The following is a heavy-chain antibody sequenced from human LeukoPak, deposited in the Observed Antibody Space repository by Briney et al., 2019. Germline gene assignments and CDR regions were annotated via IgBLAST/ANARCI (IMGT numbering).Heavy chain of an antibody. V-gene: IGHV1-24*01. CDR2: FDPEDGET. CDR3: ATDRGGY. J-gene: IGHJ4*02. Sequence: ASVKVSCKASGYTFTSYGISWVRQAPGQGLEWMGGFDPEDGETIYAQKFQGRVTMTEDTSTDTAYMELSSLRSEDTAVYYCATDRGGYWGQGTLVTVSS. CDR1: GYTFTSYG. D-gene: IGHD3-10*01.